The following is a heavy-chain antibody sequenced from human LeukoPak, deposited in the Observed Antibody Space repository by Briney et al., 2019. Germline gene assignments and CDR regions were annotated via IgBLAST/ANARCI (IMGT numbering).Heavy chain of an antibody. CDR2: ISGSGGST. D-gene: IGHD3-3*01. CDR1: GFTFSSYA. J-gene: IGHJ6*02. CDR3: ARGDRITIFGAPYYYYGMDV. Sequence: GGSLRLSCAASGFTFSSYAMSWVRQAPGKGLEWASAISGSGGSTYYADSVKGRFTISRDNSKNTLYLQMNSLRAEDTAVYYCARGDRITIFGAPYYYYGMDVWGQGTTVTVSS. V-gene: IGHV3-23*01.